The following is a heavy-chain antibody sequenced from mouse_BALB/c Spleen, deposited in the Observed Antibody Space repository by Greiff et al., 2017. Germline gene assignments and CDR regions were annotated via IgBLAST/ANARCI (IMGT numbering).Heavy chain of an antibody. CDR3: ARSYRYDAVYFDY. J-gene: IGHJ2*01. Sequence: VQLQQSGPQLVRPGASVKISCKASGYSFTSYWMHWVKQRPGQGLEWIGLIDPSDSETRLNQKFKDKATLTVDKSSSTAYMQLSSPTSEDSAVYYCARSYRYDAVYFDYWGQGTTLTVSS. V-gene: IGHV1-59*01. CDR1: GYSFTSYW. CDR2: IDPSDSET. D-gene: IGHD2-14*01.